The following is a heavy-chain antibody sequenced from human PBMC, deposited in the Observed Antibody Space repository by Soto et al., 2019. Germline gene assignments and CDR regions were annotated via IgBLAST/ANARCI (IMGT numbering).Heavy chain of an antibody. V-gene: IGHV4-59*01. CDR2: ISYSGST. J-gene: IGHJ3*02. CDR1: GGSMSSYY. D-gene: IGHD6-6*01. Sequence: NPSETLSLTCTVSGGSMSSYYWTWLRQSPGRGLEWIGYISYSGSTYYNPSLKSRVTISADTSKNQFSLRMNSMIAADTAVYYCARDPRSPIAARPAAFDIWGQGTMVTVSS. CDR3: ARDPRSPIAARPAAFDI.